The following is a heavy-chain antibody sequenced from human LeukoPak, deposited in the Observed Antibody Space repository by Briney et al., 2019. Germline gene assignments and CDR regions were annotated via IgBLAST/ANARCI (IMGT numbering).Heavy chain of an antibody. CDR2: MYADGST. J-gene: IGHJ6*02. V-gene: IGHV3-53*01. D-gene: IGHD6-19*01. CDR1: GLTVGINY. Sequence: PGGSLRLSCAASGLTVGINYMSWVRQARGKGLEWVSFMYADGSTDYADSVKGRFTISRDNSKNTLYLQINTLRAEDTAIYYCARDRYRSGCMDVWGQGTTVTVS. CDR3: ARDRYRSGCMDV.